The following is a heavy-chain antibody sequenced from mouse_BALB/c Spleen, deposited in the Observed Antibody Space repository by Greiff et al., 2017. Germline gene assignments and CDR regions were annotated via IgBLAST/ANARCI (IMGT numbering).Heavy chain of an antibody. CDR3: ARYSSITTVVHYFDY. CDR2: ISYSGST. Sequence: EVQVVESGPSLVKPSQTLSLTCSVTGDSITSGYWNWIRKFPGNKLEYMGYISYSGSTYYNPSLKSRISITRDTSKNQYYLQLNSVTTEDTATYYCARYSSITTVVHYFDYWGQGTTLTVSS. D-gene: IGHD1-1*01. V-gene: IGHV3-8*02. CDR1: GDSITSGY. J-gene: IGHJ2*01.